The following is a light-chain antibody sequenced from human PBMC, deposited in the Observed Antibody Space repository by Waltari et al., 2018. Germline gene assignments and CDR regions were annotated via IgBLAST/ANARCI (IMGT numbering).Light chain of an antibody. CDR2: GAF. CDR3: QQSHSTPYT. J-gene: IGKJ2*01. Sequence: DILMTQSPSSLSASVRDRVTITCRTIQSISRFVNWYQQKPGKAPKLLIYGAFGLQSGIPSRFRGSGSGTDFTLTISSLQPEDFATYFCQQSHSTPYTFGQGTKLEIK. CDR1: QSISRF. V-gene: IGKV1-39*01.